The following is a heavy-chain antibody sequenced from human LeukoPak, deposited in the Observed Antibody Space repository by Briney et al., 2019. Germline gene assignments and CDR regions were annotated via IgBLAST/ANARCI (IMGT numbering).Heavy chain of an antibody. J-gene: IGHJ4*02. CDR1: GYTFTSYG. Sequence: ASVKVSCKASGYTFTSYGISWVRQAPGQGLEWMGWISAYNGNTNYAQKLQGRVTMTTDTSTSTAYMELRSLRSDDTAVYYCARDVDLYSSSWYDYWGQGTLVTVSS. D-gene: IGHD6-13*01. CDR3: ARDVDLYSSSWYDY. V-gene: IGHV1-18*01. CDR2: ISAYNGNT.